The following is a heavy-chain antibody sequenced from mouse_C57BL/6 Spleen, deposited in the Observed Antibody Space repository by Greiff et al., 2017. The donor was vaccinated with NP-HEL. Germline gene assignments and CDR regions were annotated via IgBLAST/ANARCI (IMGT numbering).Heavy chain of an antibody. J-gene: IGHJ3*01. CDR2: ISSGGSYT. CDR3: ARGDGSSTFAY. D-gene: IGHD1-1*01. Sequence: EVQVVESGGDLVKPGGSLKLSCAASGFTFSSYGMSWVRQTPDKRLEWVATISSGGSYTYYPDSVKGRFTISRDNAKNTLYLQMSSLKSEDTAMYYCARGDGSSTFAYWGQGTLVTVSA. V-gene: IGHV5-6*01. CDR1: GFTFSSYG.